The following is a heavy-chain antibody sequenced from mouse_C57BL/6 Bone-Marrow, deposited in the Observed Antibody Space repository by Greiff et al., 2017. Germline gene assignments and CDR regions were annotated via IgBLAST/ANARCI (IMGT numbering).Heavy chain of an antibody. CDR2: IDPNSGGT. J-gene: IGHJ4*01. D-gene: IGHD1-1*01. V-gene: IGHV1-72*01. Sequence: QVQLQQPGAELVKPGASVKLSCKASGYTFTSYWMHWVKQRPGRGLEWIGRIDPNSGGTKYNEKFKSKATLTVDKPSSTAYMQLSSLTSEDSGVYYCARRHGSSYGYAMDYWGQGTSVTVSS. CDR1: GYTFTSYW. CDR3: ARRHGSSYGYAMDY.